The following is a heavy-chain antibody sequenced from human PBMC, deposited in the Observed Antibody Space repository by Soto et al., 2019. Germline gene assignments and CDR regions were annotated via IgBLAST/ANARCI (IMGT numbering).Heavy chain of an antibody. V-gene: IGHV2-5*02. D-gene: IGHD3-16*01. CDR1: GFSLITRGVG. CDR2: IYWDDDK. CDR3: AHIPNYYQYDWFDP. Sequence: QITLKESGPTLVKPTQTLTLTCTFSGFSLITRGVGVGWIRQPPGKALECLALIYWDDDKRYSPSLQSRLSITKDNSKNQVVLTMTNVDPVDTATYYCAHIPNYYQYDWFDPWGQGTLVSVSS. J-gene: IGHJ5*02.